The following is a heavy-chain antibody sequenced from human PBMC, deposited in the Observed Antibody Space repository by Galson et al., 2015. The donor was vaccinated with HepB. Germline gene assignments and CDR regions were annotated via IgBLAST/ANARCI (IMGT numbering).Heavy chain of an antibody. CDR3: ASAPHSNLVDGYSPGDY. D-gene: IGHD5-24*01. J-gene: IGHJ4*02. V-gene: IGHV1-69*10. Sequence: SVKVSCKASGGTFSSYAISWVRQAPGQGLEWMGGIIPILGIANYAQKFQGRVTITADKSTSTAYMELSSLRSEDTAVYYCASAPHSNLVDGYSPGDYWGQGTLVTVSS. CDR2: IIPILGIA. CDR1: GGTFSSYA.